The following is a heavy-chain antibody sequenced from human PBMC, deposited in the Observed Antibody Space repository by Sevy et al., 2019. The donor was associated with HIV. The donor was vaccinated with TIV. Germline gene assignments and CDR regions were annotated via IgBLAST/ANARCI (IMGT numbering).Heavy chain of an antibody. CDR3: SMEDGYNYFDY. Sequence: GGSLRLSCAASGFTLNKAWMNWVRQAPGKGLEWVGRIKSETDGGTKDYAEPVKGRFSISRDDSKHTLYLQMNSLKIEDTAVYYCSMEDGYNYFDYWGQGALVTVSS. D-gene: IGHD5-12*01. V-gene: IGHV3-15*07. J-gene: IGHJ4*02. CDR2: IKSETDGGTK. CDR1: GFTLNKAW.